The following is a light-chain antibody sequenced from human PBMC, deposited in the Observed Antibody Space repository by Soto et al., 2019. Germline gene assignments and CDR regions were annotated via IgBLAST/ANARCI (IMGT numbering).Light chain of an antibody. CDR3: QQLNSYRLT. J-gene: IGKJ4*01. Sequence: DIQLTQSPSFLSASVGDRVTIACRASHGISSYFAWYQQKPGKAPKLLIYAVSTLQSGVPSRFSGSASGTEFTLTTSSLQPEDCATYYCQQLNSYRLTFGGGTKVEIK. CDR1: HGISSY. CDR2: AVS. V-gene: IGKV1-9*01.